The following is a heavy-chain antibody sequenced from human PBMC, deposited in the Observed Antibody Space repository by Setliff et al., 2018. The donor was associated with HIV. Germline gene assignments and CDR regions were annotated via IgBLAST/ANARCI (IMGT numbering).Heavy chain of an antibody. CDR1: GGSFSGYY. CDR2: ITHSGST. J-gene: IGHJ1*01. Sequence: SETLSLTCAVYGGSFSGYYWNWIRQSPGKGLEWIGEITHSGSTNYNPSLKSRVTISIDTSKNQFSLKVNSVTAADTAVYYCATDGRLWFGRHSYLQNWGQGTLVTVSS. CDR3: ATDGRLWFGRHSYLQN. D-gene: IGHD3-10*01. V-gene: IGHV4-34*01.